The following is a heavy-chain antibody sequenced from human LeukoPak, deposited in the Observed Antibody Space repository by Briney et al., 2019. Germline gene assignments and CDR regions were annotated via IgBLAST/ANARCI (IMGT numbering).Heavy chain of an antibody. Sequence: SETLSLTCAVYGGPFSGYYWSWIRQPPGKGLEWIGSIYHSGSTYYNPSLKSRVTISVDTSKNQFSLKLSSVTAADTAVYYCARVLVPAAISHDYWGQGTLVTVSS. CDR2: IYHSGST. V-gene: IGHV4-34*01. CDR1: GGPFSGYY. J-gene: IGHJ4*02. CDR3: ARVLVPAAISHDY. D-gene: IGHD2-2*02.